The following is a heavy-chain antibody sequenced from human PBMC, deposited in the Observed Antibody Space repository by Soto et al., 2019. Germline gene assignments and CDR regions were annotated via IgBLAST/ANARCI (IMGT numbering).Heavy chain of an antibody. V-gene: IGHV4-38-2*01. Sequence: SETLSLTCAVSGYSISSGYYWGWIRQPPGKGVEWIGSIYHSGSTYYNPSLKSRVTISVDTSKNQFSLKLSSVTAADTAVYYCASGDLSPFDYWGQGTLVTVSS. D-gene: IGHD1-1*01. CDR2: IYHSGST. CDR3: ASGDLSPFDY. CDR1: GYSISSGYY. J-gene: IGHJ4*02.